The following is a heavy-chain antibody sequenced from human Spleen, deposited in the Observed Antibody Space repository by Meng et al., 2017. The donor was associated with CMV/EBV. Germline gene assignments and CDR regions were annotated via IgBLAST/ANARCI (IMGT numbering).Heavy chain of an antibody. CDR1: GFTLSSYW. CDR3: ARNYCSGGSCYGVFDY. Sequence: GESLKISCAASGFTLSSYWMSWVRQAPGKGLEWVSYISSSGSTIYYADSVKGRFTISRDNAKNSLYLQMNSLRAEDTAVYYCARNYCSGGSCYGVFDYWGQGTLVTVSS. D-gene: IGHD2-15*01. J-gene: IGHJ4*02. V-gene: IGHV3-48*03. CDR2: ISSSGSTI.